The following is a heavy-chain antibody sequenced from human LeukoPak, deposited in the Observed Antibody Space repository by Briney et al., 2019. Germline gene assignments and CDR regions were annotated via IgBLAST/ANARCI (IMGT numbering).Heavy chain of an antibody. CDR2: ISWNSGSI. CDR1: GFTFDDYA. Sequence: PGGSLRLSCAASGFTFDDYAMHWVRQAPGKGLEWVSGISWNSGSIGYADSVKGRFTISRDNAKNSLYLQMNSLRAEDTAVYYCARASTVRGVISFDYWGQGTLVTVSS. D-gene: IGHD3-10*01. J-gene: IGHJ4*02. CDR3: ARASTVRGVISFDY. V-gene: IGHV3-9*01.